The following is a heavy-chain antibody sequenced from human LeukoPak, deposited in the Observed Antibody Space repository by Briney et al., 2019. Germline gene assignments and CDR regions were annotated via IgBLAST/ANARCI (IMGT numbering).Heavy chain of an antibody. CDR1: GFTFSSYS. V-gene: IGHV3-21*01. J-gene: IGHJ4*02. Sequence: GGSLRLSCAASGFTFSSYSMNWVRQAPGKGLEWVSSISSSSSYIYYADSVKGRFTISRDNAKNSLYLQMNSLRAEDTAVYYCARDCAPYYYDSSGYCLDYWGQGTLVTVSS. CDR2: ISSSSSYI. CDR3: ARDCAPYYYDSSGYCLDY. D-gene: IGHD3-22*01.